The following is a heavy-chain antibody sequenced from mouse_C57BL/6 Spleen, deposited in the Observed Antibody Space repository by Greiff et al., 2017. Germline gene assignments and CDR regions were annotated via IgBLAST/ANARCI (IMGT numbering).Heavy chain of an antibody. CDR3: ARAGYDDLAY. CDR1: GYTFTSYW. Sequence: VQLQQPGAELVRPGSSVKLSCKASGYTFTSYWMDWVKQRPGQGLEWIGNIYPSDSETHYNQKFKDKATLTVDKSSSTAYMQLSSLTSEDSAVYYCARAGYDDLAYWGQGTLVTVSA. D-gene: IGHD2-2*01. J-gene: IGHJ3*01. V-gene: IGHV1-61*01. CDR2: IYPSDSET.